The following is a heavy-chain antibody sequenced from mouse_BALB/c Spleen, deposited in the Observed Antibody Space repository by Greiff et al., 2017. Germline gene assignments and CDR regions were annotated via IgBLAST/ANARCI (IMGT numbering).Heavy chain of an antibody. J-gene: IGHJ4*01. D-gene: IGHD1-1*01. CDR2: INPNNGGT. CDR1: GYTFTDYN. Sequence: EVQLQQSGPELVKPGASVKIPCKASGYTFTDYNMDWVKQSHGKSLEWIGDINPNNGGTIYNQKFKGKATLTVDKSSSTAYMELRSLTSEDTAVYYCARATTVVASYYYAMDYWGQGTSVTVSS. CDR3: ARATTVVASYYYAMDY. V-gene: IGHV1-18*01.